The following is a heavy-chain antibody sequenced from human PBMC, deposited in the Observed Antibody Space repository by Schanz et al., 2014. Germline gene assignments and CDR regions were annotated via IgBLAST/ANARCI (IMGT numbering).Heavy chain of an antibody. D-gene: IGHD3-22*01. CDR3: ARDIQYHYDTSGPVGAFDI. V-gene: IGHV1-69*09. Sequence: QVQLVQSGPEVKKPGASVKVSCKASGYTLTNFDINWVRQAPGQGLEWMGKIIPILGMENYAQKFQGRVTITADISTSTAYMDLSSLRSDDTAVYYCARDIQYHYDTSGPVGAFDIWGQGTVVTVSS. CDR2: IIPILGME. J-gene: IGHJ3*02. CDR1: GYTLTNFD.